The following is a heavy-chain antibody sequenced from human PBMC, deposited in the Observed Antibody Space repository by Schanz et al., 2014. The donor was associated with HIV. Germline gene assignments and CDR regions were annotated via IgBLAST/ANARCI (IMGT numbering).Heavy chain of an antibody. CDR1: SGSIRTHH. CDR2: VSGNANT. V-gene: IGHV4-4*07. CDR3: AKSGQLVTKEYWFDS. J-gene: IGHJ5*01. Sequence: QVLLQESGPRLMKPSETVSLSCTVSSGSIRTHHWNWIRQSAGKGLEWIGRVSGNANTDYNPSLKSRVTMQIDPPSSLFPLTLKSVTAADTAVYFCAKSGQLVTKEYWFDSWGQGTLVIVSS. D-gene: IGHD6-6*01.